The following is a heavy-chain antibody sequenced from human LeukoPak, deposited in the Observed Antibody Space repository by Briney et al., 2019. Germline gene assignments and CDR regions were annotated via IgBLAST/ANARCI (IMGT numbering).Heavy chain of an antibody. D-gene: IGHD3-22*01. CDR2: ISYDGSNK. J-gene: IGHJ4*02. Sequence: PGRSLRLSCAASGFTFSSYGMHWVRQAPGKGLEWVAVISYDGSNKYYADSVKSRFTISRDNSKNTLYLQMNSLRAEDTAVYYCAKGPSAYYYDSSYWGQGTLVTVSS. CDR3: AKGPSAYYYDSSY. V-gene: IGHV3-30*18. CDR1: GFTFSSYG.